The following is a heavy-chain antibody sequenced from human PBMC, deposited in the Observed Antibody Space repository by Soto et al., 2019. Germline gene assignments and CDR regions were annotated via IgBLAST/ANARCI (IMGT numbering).Heavy chain of an antibody. CDR3: ARARGYSGYDRTDY. CDR1: GGSFSGYY. Sequence: PSETLSLTCAVYGGSFSGYYWSWIRQPPGKGLEWIGEINHSGSTNYNPSLKSRVTISVDTSKNQFSLKLSSVTAADTAVYYCARARGYSGYDRTDYWGQGTLVTVSS. CDR2: INHSGST. D-gene: IGHD5-12*01. J-gene: IGHJ4*02. V-gene: IGHV4-34*01.